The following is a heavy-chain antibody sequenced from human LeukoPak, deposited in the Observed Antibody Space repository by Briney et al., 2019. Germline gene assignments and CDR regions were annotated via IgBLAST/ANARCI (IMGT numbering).Heavy chain of an antibody. CDR2: IYTSGST. CDR3: ARAGDYGDYVGWFDP. V-gene: IGHV4-4*07. D-gene: IGHD4-17*01. J-gene: IGHJ5*02. Sequence: SETLSLTCTVSGGSISSYYWSWIRQPAGKGLEWIGRIYTSGSTNYNPSLKSRVTMSVDTSKKQFSLKLTSVTAADTAVYYYARAGDYGDYVGWFDPWGQGTLVTVSS. CDR1: GGSISSYY.